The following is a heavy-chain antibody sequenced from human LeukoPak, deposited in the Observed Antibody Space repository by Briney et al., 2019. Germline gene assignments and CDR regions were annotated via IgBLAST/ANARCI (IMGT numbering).Heavy chain of an antibody. D-gene: IGHD3-22*01. Sequence: PSGTLSLTCTVSGGSISSGSYYWSWIRQPAGKGLQWIGRIYTSGSTNYNPSLKSRVTISVDTSKNQFSLKLSSVTAADTAVYYCARAYDSSGIDYWGQGTLVTVSS. V-gene: IGHV4-61*02. CDR3: ARAYDSSGIDY. J-gene: IGHJ4*02. CDR2: IYTSGST. CDR1: GGSISSGSYY.